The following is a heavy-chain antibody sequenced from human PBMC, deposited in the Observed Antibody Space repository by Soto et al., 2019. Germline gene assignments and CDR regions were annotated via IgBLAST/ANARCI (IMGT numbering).Heavy chain of an antibody. Sequence: VKVSCKVSGYTLTELSMHWVRQAPGKGLEWMGGFDPEDGETIYAQKFQGRVTMTEDTSTDTAYMELSSPRSEDTAVYYCATEGYYYYGMEVWGQGTTVTVS. CDR1: GYTLTELS. CDR3: ATEGYYYYGMEV. CDR2: FDPEDGET. J-gene: IGHJ6*02. V-gene: IGHV1-24*01.